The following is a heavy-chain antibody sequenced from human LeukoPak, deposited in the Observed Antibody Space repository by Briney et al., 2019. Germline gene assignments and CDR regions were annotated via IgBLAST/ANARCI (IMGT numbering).Heavy chain of an antibody. CDR3: ARVVRRGGTTSEALGY. CDR1: GYTFTSYY. Sequence: ASVKVSCKAAGYTFTSYYMHWVRQAPGQGLEWMGIINPSGGSTSYAQKFQGRVTMTRDMSTSTVYMELSSLRSEDTAVYYCARVVRRGGTTSEALGYWGQGTLVTVSS. CDR2: INPSGGST. J-gene: IGHJ4*02. D-gene: IGHD1-7*01. V-gene: IGHV1-46*01.